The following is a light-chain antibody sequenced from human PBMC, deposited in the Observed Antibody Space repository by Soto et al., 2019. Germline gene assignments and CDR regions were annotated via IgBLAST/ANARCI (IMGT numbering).Light chain of an antibody. J-gene: IGKJ1*01. Sequence: DIQMTQSPSTLSASVGDRVTITCWASQSINNWLAWYQQKPGKAPKLLIYKASSLESGVPSRFSGSGSGTEFTLAISSVQPDDSATYYCLQHQSYLGTFGQGTKLEIK. CDR3: LQHQSYLGT. CDR1: QSINNW. CDR2: KAS. V-gene: IGKV1-5*03.